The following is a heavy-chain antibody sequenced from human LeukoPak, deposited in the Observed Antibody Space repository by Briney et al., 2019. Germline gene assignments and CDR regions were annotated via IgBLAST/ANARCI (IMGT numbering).Heavy chain of an antibody. J-gene: IGHJ4*02. CDR1: GFSFSSYA. V-gene: IGHV3-23*01. D-gene: IGHD2-15*01. CDR3: LGYCSGGNCYSGGY. CDR2: ISGSGGST. Sequence: GGCLRLPCAASGFSFSSYATSCVSQAPGKGLEWVSAISGSGGSTYYADSVQGRFTISRDNSKNTQSLQMNILRAEDTAVYYCLGYCSGGNCYSGGYWGQGTLVTVSS.